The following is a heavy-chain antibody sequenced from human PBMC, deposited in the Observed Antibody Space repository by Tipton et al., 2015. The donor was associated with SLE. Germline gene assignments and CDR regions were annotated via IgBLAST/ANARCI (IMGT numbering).Heavy chain of an antibody. CDR3: ASIAEAID. CDR2: ISYDGSNK. V-gene: IGHV3-30*03. Sequence: SLRLSCAASGFTFSSYGMHWVRQAPGKGLEWVAVISYDGSNKYYADSVKGRFTISRDNSKNTLYLQMNSLRAEDTAVYYCASIAEAIDWGQGTLVTVSS. CDR1: GFTFSSYG. D-gene: IGHD6-19*01. J-gene: IGHJ4*02.